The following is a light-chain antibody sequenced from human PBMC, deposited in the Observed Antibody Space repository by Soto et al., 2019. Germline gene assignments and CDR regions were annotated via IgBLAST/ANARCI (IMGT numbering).Light chain of an antibody. CDR1: SSNIGNNA. V-gene: IGLV1-36*01. CDR2: TDY. CDR3: ASWDDNLNGGV. Sequence: QSLLTQPPSVSEAPRQRVTISCSGSSSNIGNNAVNWYQQLPGKAPKLLIYTDYQRPSGVPDRFSGSKSGTSASLAINGLHSEDEADYYCASWDDNLNGGVFGGGTKLTVL. J-gene: IGLJ3*02.